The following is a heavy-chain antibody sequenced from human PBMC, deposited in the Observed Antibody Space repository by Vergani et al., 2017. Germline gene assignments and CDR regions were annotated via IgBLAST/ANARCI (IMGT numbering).Heavy chain of an antibody. CDR1: GFTFSSYA. D-gene: IGHD3-3*01. J-gene: IGHJ4*02. CDR2: ISGSGGST. Sequence: EVQLLESGGGLVQPGGSLRLSCAASGFTFSSYAMSWVRQAPGKGLEWVSAISGSGGSTYYADSVKGRFTISRDNSKNTLYLQMNSLRAEDTAVYYCAKAAIPAITILGVVPGTDCWGQGTLVTVSS. V-gene: IGHV3-23*01. CDR3: AKAAIPAITILGVVPGTDC.